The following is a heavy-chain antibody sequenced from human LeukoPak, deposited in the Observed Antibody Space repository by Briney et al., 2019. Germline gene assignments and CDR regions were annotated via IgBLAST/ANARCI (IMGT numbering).Heavy chain of an antibody. Sequence: GGSLRLSCAASGFSFSDYYMAWIRQAPGKGLECVSYISQSGTAIYPPDSVRGRFTISRDNTKKSLFLLMNSLRAEDTAVYYCARWSAALDYWGQGTLVTVSS. CDR3: ARWSAALDY. V-gene: IGHV3-11*04. D-gene: IGHD2-2*01. J-gene: IGHJ4*02. CDR2: ISQSGTAI. CDR1: GFSFSDYY.